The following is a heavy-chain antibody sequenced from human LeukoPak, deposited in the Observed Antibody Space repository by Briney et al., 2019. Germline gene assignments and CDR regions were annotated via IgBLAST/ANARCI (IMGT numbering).Heavy chain of an antibody. Sequence: SGTLSLTCAVSGGSISSSNWWSWVRQPPGKGLEWIGEIYHSGSTNYNPSLKSRVTISVDKSKNQFSLKLSSVTAADTAVYYCASYAAARDYWYFDLWGRGTLVTVSS. V-gene: IGHV4-4*02. J-gene: IGHJ2*01. CDR2: IYHSGST. CDR1: GGSISSSNW. CDR3: ASYAAARDYWYFDL. D-gene: IGHD2-2*01.